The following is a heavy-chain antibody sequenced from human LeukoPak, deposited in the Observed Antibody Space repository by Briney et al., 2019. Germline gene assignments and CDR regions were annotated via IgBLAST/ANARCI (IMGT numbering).Heavy chain of an antibody. Sequence: SETLSLTCTVSGGSISSSSYYWGWIRQPPGKGLEWIGSIYYSGSTNYNPSLKSRVTISVDTSKNQFSLKLSSVTAADTAVYYCARGYYDFWSGYYAAGGFDPWGQGTLVTVSS. D-gene: IGHD3-3*01. V-gene: IGHV4-39*07. CDR1: GGSISSSSYY. CDR2: IYYSGST. CDR3: ARGYYDFWSGYYAAGGFDP. J-gene: IGHJ5*02.